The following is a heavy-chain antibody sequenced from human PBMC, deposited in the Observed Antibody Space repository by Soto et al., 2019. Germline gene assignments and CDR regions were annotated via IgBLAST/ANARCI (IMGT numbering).Heavy chain of an antibody. CDR1: GFTFSSYG. Sequence: QVQLVESGGGVVQPGRSLRLSCAASGFTFSSYGMHWVRQAPGKGLEWVAVIWYDGSNQYYADSVKGRFTTSRDNSKNTPYLQMNSLRGDDTAVYYCARSYNYYYGMDVWGQGTTVTVSS. CDR3: ARSYNYYYGMDV. J-gene: IGHJ6*02. CDR2: IWYDGSNQ. V-gene: IGHV3-33*01.